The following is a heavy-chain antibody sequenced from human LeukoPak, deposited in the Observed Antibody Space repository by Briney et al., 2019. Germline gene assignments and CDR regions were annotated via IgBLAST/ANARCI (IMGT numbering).Heavy chain of an antibody. CDR3: ARDDRDGYTFDY. Sequence: GGSLRLSCAASGFTFSSYSMNWVRQAPGKGLEWVSSISSSSSSYIYYADSVKGRFTISRDNAKNSLYLQMNSLRAEDTAVYYCARDDRDGYTFDYWGQGTLVTVSS. CDR1: GFTFSSYS. V-gene: IGHV3-21*01. J-gene: IGHJ4*02. CDR2: ISSSSSSYI. D-gene: IGHD5-24*01.